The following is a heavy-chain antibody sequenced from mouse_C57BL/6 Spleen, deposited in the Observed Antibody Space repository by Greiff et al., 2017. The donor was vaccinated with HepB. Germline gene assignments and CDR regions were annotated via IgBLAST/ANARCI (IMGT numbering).Heavy chain of an antibody. CDR2: ISSGSSTI. J-gene: IGHJ1*03. CDR3: ATGSSGHWYFDV. D-gene: IGHD3-2*02. CDR1: GFTFSDYG. Sequence: EVKLVESGGGLVKPGGSLKLSCAASGFTFSDYGMHWVRQAPEKGLEWVAYISSGSSTIYYADTVKGRFTISRDNAKNTLFLQMTSLRSEDTAMYYCATGSSGHWYFDVWGTGTTVTVSS. V-gene: IGHV5-17*01.